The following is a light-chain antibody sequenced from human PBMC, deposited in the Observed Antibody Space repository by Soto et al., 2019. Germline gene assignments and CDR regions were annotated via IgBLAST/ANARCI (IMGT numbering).Light chain of an antibody. CDR2: GLS. CDR1: QNVATN. J-gene: IGKJ4*01. CDR3: QQYYHWGLS. Sequence: VMTQSPANLSVSPGEGVTVFCRASQNVATNIAWYQVKPAQAPRLLIYGLSTRATGIPATFSGSGSGTHFSLTISSLQSEDSAVYYYQQYYHWGLSFGGGTKVEI. V-gene: IGKV3D-15*01.